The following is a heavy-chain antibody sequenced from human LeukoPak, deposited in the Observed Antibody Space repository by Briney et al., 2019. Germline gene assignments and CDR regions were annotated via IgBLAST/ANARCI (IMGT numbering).Heavy chain of an antibody. CDR1: GGSISNYY. V-gene: IGHV4-4*07. D-gene: IGHD3-22*01. CDR2: IYTRGST. J-gene: IGHJ4*02. CDR3: ARTPIYYYDNSGYYS. Sequence: SETLSLTCTVSGGSISNYYWSWIRQPAGKGLEWIGLIYTRGSTNYNPSLRSRVTMSVDTSKNQFSLKLSSVTAADTAVYYCARTPIYYYDNSGYYSWGQGTLVTVSS.